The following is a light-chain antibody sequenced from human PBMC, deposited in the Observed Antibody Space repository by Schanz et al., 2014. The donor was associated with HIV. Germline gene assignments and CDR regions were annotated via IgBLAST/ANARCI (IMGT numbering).Light chain of an antibody. CDR2: AAS. CDR3: QQRSNWIT. CDR1: QSVDSGY. V-gene: IGKV3D-20*02. Sequence: PGERATLSCRASQSVDSGYLAWYQQKPGQAPRLLIFAASSGAPGIPDRFSGSGSGTDFTLTISRLEPEDFAVYYCQQRSNWITFGQGTRLEIK. J-gene: IGKJ5*01.